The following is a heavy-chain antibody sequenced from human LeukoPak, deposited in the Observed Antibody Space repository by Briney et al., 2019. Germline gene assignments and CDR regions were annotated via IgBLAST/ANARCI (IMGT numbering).Heavy chain of an antibody. CDR1: GGSISTYY. J-gene: IGHJ4*02. CDR3: ARDLLTGVFDY. D-gene: IGHD3-9*01. V-gene: IGHV4-59*01. Sequence: SETLSLTCTVSGGSISTYYWSWIRQPPGKGLEWIGYIYYSGSTNHNPSLKSRVTISVDTSKSQFSLKLSSVTAADTAVYYCARDLLTGVFDYWGQGTLVTVSS. CDR2: IYYSGST.